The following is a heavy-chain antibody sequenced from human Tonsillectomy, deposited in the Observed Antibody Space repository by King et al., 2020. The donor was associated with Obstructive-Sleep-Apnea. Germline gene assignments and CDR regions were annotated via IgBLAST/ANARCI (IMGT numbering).Heavy chain of an antibody. Sequence: VQLVESGAEVKKPGASLKVSCKASGYTFTSYDINWLRQATGQGLEGLGWVKPNSGNTDYAQSFQGRVTITRNTSISTAYMELSSLRSEDTAVYYCARGSRTFDIWGQGTMVTVSS. D-gene: IGHD1-14*01. CDR2: VKPNSGNT. J-gene: IGHJ3*02. CDR3: ARGSRTFDI. V-gene: IGHV1-8*01. CDR1: GYTFTSYD.